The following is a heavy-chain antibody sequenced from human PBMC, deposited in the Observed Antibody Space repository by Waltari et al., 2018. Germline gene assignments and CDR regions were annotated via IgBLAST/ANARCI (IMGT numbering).Heavy chain of an antibody. CDR2: IYYSGSP. CDR3: ARASGYFYYYYGMDV. J-gene: IGHJ6*02. Sequence: QVQLQESGPGLVKPSETLSLTCTVSGGSISSHYWSWIRQPPGKGLEWIGYIYYSGSPNDNPSLKSRVTISVDTSKNQFSLKLSSVTAADTAVYYCARASGYFYYYYGMDVWGQGTTVTVSS. CDR1: GGSISSHY. V-gene: IGHV4-59*11. D-gene: IGHD3-22*01.